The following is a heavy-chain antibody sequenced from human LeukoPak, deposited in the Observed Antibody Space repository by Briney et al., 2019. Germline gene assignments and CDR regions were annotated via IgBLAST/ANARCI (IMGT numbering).Heavy chain of an antibody. Sequence: GGSLRLSCAASGFTFSDYAMSWVRQAPGKGLEWVSAILGSGGSTYYADSVKGRFTVSRDNSKSTLYLQMNSLRAEDTALYYCAKWGDYDVLTGYYVPDYWGQGTLVTVSS. CDR1: GFTFSDYA. D-gene: IGHD3-9*01. J-gene: IGHJ4*02. CDR3: AKWGDYDVLTGYYVPDY. CDR2: ILGSGGST. V-gene: IGHV3-23*01.